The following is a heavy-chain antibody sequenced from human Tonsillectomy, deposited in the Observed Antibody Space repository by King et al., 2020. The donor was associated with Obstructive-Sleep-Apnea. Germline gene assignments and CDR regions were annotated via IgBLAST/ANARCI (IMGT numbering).Heavy chain of an antibody. CDR3: AREGFLQGFDY. Sequence: VQLQESGPGLVKPSGTLSLTCAVSGGSISSDLWWSWVRQAPGKVLGWIGEIYQIGRTKYNPTLKSRVTISIDKSKNQFSLKLNSVTVADTAVYYCAREGFLQGFDYWGQGTLVTVSS. V-gene: IGHV4-4*02. CDR1: GGSISSDLW. CDR2: IYQIGRT. J-gene: IGHJ4*02.